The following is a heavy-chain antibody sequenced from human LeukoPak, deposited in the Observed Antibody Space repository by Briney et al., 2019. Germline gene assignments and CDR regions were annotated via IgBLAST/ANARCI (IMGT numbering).Heavy chain of an antibody. D-gene: IGHD4-11*01. CDR2: IIPILGIA. V-gene: IGHV1-69*04. Sequence: ASVKVSCKASGGTFSSYAISRVRQAPGQGLEWMGRIIPILGIANYAQKFQGRVTITADKSTSTAYMELSSLRSEDTAVYYCARTTTEYYYYGMDVWGQGTTVTVPS. J-gene: IGHJ6*02. CDR3: ARTTTEYYYYGMDV. CDR1: GGTFSSYA.